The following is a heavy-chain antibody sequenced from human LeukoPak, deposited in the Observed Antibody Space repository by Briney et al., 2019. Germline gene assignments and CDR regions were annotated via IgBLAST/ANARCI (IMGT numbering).Heavy chain of an antibody. V-gene: IGHV3-43*02. CDR1: GFMFDDYA. CDR2: ISGDGVSR. CDR3: AREQFSHTSNYFDT. Sequence: QPGGSLRLSCAASGFMFDDYAMHWVRQVPGKGLEWVSLISGDGVSRFYADSVKGRFTISRDNNNDSLSLQMNRLTTEDTAYYYCAREQFSHTSNYFDTWGQGILVTVSS. D-gene: IGHD5-24*01. J-gene: IGHJ4*02.